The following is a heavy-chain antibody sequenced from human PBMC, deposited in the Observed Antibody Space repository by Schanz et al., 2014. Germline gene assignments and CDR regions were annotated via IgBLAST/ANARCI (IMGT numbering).Heavy chain of an antibody. Sequence: VQLVESGGGVVQPGRSLRLSCAGSGFSFSDYGMHWVRQAPGRGLEWVANIRQDGSAKFYVDSVNSRFAISRDNAENSVYLQMNSLRAEDTAVYYGARDGFGGYLDSWGQGTLVTVSS. CDR2: IRQDGSAK. CDR3: ARDGFGGYLDS. CDR1: GFSFSDYG. D-gene: IGHD3-10*01. J-gene: IGHJ4*02. V-gene: IGHV3-7*03.